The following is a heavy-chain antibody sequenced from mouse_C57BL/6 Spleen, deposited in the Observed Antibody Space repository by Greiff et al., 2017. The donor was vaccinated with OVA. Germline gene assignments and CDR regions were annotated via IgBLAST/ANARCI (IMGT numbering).Heavy chain of an antibody. CDR1: GYTFTSYW. Sequence: VQLQQPGAELVKPGASVKLSCKASGYTFTSYWMHWVKQRPGQGLEWIGMIHPNSGSTNYNEKFKSKATLTVDKSSSTAYMQLSSLTSEDSAVYYCARRDDYLAWFAYWGQGTLVTVSA. CDR2: IHPNSGST. J-gene: IGHJ3*01. D-gene: IGHD2-4*01. CDR3: ARRDDYLAWFAY. V-gene: IGHV1-64*01.